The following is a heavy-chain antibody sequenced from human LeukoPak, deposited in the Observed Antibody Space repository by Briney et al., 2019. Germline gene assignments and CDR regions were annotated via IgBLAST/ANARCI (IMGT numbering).Heavy chain of an antibody. J-gene: IGHJ6*04. D-gene: IGHD4-11*01. CDR2: IIPIFGTA. V-gene: IGHV1-69*01. Sequence: SVKVSCKASGDTFNSVALSWVRLAPGQGLEWMGGIIPIFGTANYAQRFLGRVTITSDESTSTAYVEINSLTSEDTAVYYCARLSDPSKSPGPLDIWGKGTTVTVSS. CDR3: ARLSDPSKSPGPLDI. CDR1: GDTFNSVA.